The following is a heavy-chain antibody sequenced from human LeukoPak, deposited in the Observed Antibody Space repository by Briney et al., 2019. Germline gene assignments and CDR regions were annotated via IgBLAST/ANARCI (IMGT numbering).Heavy chain of an antibody. CDR3: ARGGDYADGAFDI. CDR2: INPNSGGT. V-gene: IGHV1-2*02. Sequence: GASVKVSCKASGYTFTGYYMHWVRQAPGQGLEWMGWINPNSGGTNYAQKFQGRVTMTRDTSISTAYMELSSLRSEDMAVYYCARGGDYADGAFDIWGQGTMVTVSS. CDR1: GYTFTGYY. D-gene: IGHD4-17*01. J-gene: IGHJ3*02.